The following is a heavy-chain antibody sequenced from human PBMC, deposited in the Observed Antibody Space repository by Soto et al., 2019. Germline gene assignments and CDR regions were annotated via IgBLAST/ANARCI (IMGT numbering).Heavy chain of an antibody. J-gene: IGHJ3*01. D-gene: IGHD3-22*01. CDR1: GFTFDDYG. Sequence: GGSLRLSCAASGFTFDDYGMNWVRQAPGKGLEWVSYIGLGSSTKYYADSVEGRFTISRDNAKNSLYLQMNSLRAEDTAVYYCARDQLYYNDISGRPLNAFDVWGQGTMVTVSS. CDR2: IGLGSSTK. CDR3: ARDQLYYNDISGRPLNAFDV. V-gene: IGHV3-48*01.